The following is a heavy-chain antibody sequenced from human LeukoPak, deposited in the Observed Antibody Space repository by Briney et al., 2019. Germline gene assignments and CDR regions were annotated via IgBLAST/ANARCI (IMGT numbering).Heavy chain of an antibody. Sequence: PGGSLRLSCTTSGFIFGDHVLTWVRQAPGKGLEWVGFIRRNAHRGTTEYAASVKGRFTISRDDFKNIAYLQMSSLKTEDTGVYYCTRWGRFDRWGQGTLVTVSS. CDR2: IRRNAHRGTT. V-gene: IGHV3-49*04. D-gene: IGHD7-27*01. CDR1: GFIFGDHV. CDR3: TRWGRFDR. J-gene: IGHJ5*02.